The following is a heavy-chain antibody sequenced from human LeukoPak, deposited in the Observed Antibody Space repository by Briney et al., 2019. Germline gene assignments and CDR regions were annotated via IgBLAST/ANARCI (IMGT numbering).Heavy chain of an antibody. CDR2: ISSSTNTI. V-gene: IGHV3-48*02. J-gene: IGHJ4*02. CDR1: GFTFSSYS. CDR3: TTYGDYGPGSDY. Sequence: PGGSLRLSCAASGFTFSSYSMNWVRQAPGKGLEWVSYISSSTNTIYYADSVKGRFTISRDNAKNSLFLQMNSLRDEDTAVYYCTTYGDYGPGSDYWGQGTLVTVSS. D-gene: IGHD4-17*01.